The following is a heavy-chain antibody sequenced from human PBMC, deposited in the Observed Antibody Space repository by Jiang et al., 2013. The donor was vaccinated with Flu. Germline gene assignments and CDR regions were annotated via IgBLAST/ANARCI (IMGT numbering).Heavy chain of an antibody. D-gene: IGHD6-19*01. Sequence: VQLLESGGGLVQPGGSLRLSCAASGFTFSSYGMNWVRQAPGKGLQWVSYINSPSSTIYYADSVKGRFTISRDNAKNSLYLQMNSLRDEDTAVYYCARTSGWYLPFDYWGQGTLVTVSS. CDR3: ARTSGWYLPFDY. V-gene: IGHV3-48*02. CDR1: GFTFSSYG. J-gene: IGHJ4*02. CDR2: INSPSSTI.